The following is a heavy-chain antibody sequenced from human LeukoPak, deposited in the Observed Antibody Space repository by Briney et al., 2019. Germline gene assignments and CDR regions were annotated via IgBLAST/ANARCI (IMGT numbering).Heavy chain of an antibody. J-gene: IGHJ3*02. CDR2: IWYDGSNK. CDR1: GFTFSSYG. Sequence: PGRSLRLSCAASGFTFSSYGMHWVRQAPGKGLEWVAVIWYDGSNKYYADSVKGRFTISRDNSKNTLYLQMNSLRAEDTAVYYCARDTHYDFWSGYRGPYDAFDIWGQGTMVTVSS. D-gene: IGHD3-3*01. V-gene: IGHV3-33*01. CDR3: ARDTHYDFWSGYRGPYDAFDI.